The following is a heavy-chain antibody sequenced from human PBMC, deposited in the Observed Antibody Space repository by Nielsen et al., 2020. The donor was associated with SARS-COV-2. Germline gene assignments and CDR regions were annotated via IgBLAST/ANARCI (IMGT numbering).Heavy chain of an antibody. CDR2: IKEDGSEK. J-gene: IGHJ4*02. CDR3: ASHGTFDH. Sequence: GESPKISCAASGFSFSSYWMSWVRQAPGKGLEWVANIKEDGSEKNYVDSVKGRFTISRDNAKNSLYLQMNSLRIEDTALYYCASHGTFDHWGQGALVTVSS. V-gene: IGHV3-7*01. CDR1: GFSFSSYW. D-gene: IGHD1-1*01.